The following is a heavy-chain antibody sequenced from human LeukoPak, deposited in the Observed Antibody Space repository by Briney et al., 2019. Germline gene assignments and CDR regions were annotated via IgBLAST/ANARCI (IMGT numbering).Heavy chain of an antibody. CDR3: ARGKIYGGIDY. CDR1: GGPISSYY. Sequence: PSETLSLTCPVSGGPISSYYWSWIRQPPGKGLEWIGYIYYSGSTNYNPSLKSRVTISVDTSKNQFSLRLSSVTAADTAVYYCARGKIYGGIDYWGQGTLATVSS. J-gene: IGHJ4*02. V-gene: IGHV4-59*01. CDR2: IYYSGST. D-gene: IGHD4-23*01.